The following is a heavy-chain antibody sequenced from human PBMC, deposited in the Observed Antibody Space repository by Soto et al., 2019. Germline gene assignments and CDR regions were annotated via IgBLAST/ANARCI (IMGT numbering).Heavy chain of an antibody. CDR2: ISAYNGNT. Sequence: ASVKVSCKASGYTFTSYGISWVRQAPGQGLEWMGWISAYNGNTNYAQKLQGKVTMTTDTSTSTAYMELRSLGSDDTAVYYCARDGLVGGNYYYYYGMDVWGQGTTVTVSS. V-gene: IGHV1-18*01. CDR3: ARDGLVGGNYYYYYGMDV. J-gene: IGHJ6*02. D-gene: IGHD1-26*01. CDR1: GYTFTSYG.